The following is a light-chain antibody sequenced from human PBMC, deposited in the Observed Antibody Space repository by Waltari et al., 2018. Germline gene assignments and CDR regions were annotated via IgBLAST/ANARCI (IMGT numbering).Light chain of an antibody. J-gene: IGLJ3*02. CDR1: SSDVATYDP. CDR2: EVS. CDR3: TSDTGRSWV. V-gene: IGLV2-18*02. Sequence: QSALTQPPSASGSPGQSVTISCTGTSSDVATYDPVSWYRQHPGTAPKLVIFEVSNRPSRDPDGFSGSQFGDSAYLTVSGLQADEEGDYYWTSDTGRSWVFGGGTELTVL.